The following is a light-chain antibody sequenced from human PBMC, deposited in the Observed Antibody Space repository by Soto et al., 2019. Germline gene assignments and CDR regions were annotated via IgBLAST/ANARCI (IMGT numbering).Light chain of an antibody. V-gene: IGLV3-1*01. CDR3: QAWDSSTVV. CDR2: QDR. Sequence: SYELTQPPSVSVSPGQTASITCSGDTLGNKYACWYQQRPGQSPVLVIYQDRKRPSGIPERFSGSNSGNTATLTISGTQAMDEADYYCQAWDSSTVVFGGGTKLTVL. J-gene: IGLJ2*01. CDR1: TLGNKY.